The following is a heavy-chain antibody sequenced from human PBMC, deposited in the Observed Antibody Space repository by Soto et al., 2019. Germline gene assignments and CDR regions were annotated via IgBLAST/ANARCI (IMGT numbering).Heavy chain of an antibody. V-gene: IGHV3-23*01. J-gene: IGHJ4*02. CDR2: IRYDLDGQ. Sequence: EVQLLESGGGLVQPGGSLRLSCEASGFTLKNYMMTWVRQAPGKGLGWVSSIRYDLDGQEHADSVKGRFTISRDTSKNMLYLQMNDLRPDDTAVYYCAVLVYCTRTTCIWGQGTLVTVSS. D-gene: IGHD2-8*01. CDR1: GFTLKNYM. CDR3: AVLVYCTRTTCI.